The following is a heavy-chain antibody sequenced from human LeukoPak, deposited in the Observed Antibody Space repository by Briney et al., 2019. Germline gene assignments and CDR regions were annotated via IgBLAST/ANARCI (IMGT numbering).Heavy chain of an antibody. CDR3: ARDRIAAAARGYFQH. CDR2: ISGSGGGT. D-gene: IGHD6-13*01. J-gene: IGHJ1*01. CDR1: GFTFSSYA. V-gene: IGHV3-23*01. Sequence: GGSPRLSCAASGFTFSSYAMSWVRQAPGKGLEWVSAISGSGGGTYYADSVKGRFTISRDNSKNTLYLQMSSLRAEDTAVYYCARDRIAAAARGYFQHWGQGTLVTVSS.